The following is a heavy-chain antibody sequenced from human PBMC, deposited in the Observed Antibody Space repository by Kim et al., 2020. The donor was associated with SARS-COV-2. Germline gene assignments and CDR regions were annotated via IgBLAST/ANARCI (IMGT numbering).Heavy chain of an antibody. CDR3: ARKQGLYYFDY. J-gene: IGHJ4*02. Sequence: TYYNPSLKSRVTISVDTSKNHFSLKLSSVTAADTAVYYCARKQGLYYFDYWGQGTLVTVSS. V-gene: IGHV4-39*02. CDR2: T.